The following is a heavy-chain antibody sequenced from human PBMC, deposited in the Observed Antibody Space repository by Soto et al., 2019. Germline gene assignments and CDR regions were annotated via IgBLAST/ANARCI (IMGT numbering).Heavy chain of an antibody. D-gene: IGHD5-18*01. CDR1: GYTFTSYY. J-gene: IGHJ4*02. V-gene: IGHV1-46*01. Sequence: ASVKVSCKASGYTFTSYYMHWVRQAPGQGLEWMGIINPSGGSTSYAQKFQGRVTMTRDTSTSTVYMELSSLRSEDAAVYYCARQDSLRYVDTAMAVFDYWCQGTLVTVSS. CDR2: INPSGGST. CDR3: ARQDSLRYVDTAMAVFDY.